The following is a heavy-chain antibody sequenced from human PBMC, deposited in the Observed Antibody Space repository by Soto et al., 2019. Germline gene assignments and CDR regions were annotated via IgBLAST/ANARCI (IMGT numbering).Heavy chain of an antibody. CDR2: ISGSGGST. Sequence: XGSLRLSCAASGFTLSSYAMSWVRQAPGKGLEWVSGISGSGGSTYYADSVKGRFTISRDNSKNTLYLQMNSLRAEDTAVYYCAKDRVTVVGYDAFDIWGQGTMVTVSS. J-gene: IGHJ3*02. D-gene: IGHD6-19*01. V-gene: IGHV3-23*01. CDR3: AKDRVTVVGYDAFDI. CDR1: GFTLSSYA.